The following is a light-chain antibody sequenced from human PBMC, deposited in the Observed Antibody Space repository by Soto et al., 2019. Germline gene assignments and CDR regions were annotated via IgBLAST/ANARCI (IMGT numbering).Light chain of an antibody. J-gene: IGKJ1*01. V-gene: IGKV3-20*01. CDR2: GPS. CDR3: HQYGSSGT. Sequence: EIVLTQSPGTLSLSPGERATLSCRASQSVSNNYLAWYQQKPGQAPRLLIYGPSNSATGIPDRFSGRGSGTDMTVTNSTLEHEDIAVYYYHQYGSSGTCAQGTK. CDR1: QSVSNNY.